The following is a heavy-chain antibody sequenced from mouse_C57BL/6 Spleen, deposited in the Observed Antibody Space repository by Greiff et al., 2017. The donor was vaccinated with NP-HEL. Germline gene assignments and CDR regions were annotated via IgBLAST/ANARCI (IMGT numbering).Heavy chain of an antibody. CDR2: IWTGGGT. CDR1: GFSLTSYA. V-gene: IGHV2-9-1*01. Sequence: QVQLQQSGPGLVAPSQSLSITCTVSGFSLTSYAISWVRQPPGKGLEWLGVIWTGGGTNYNSALKSRLSISKDNSKSQVFLKMNSLQTDDTARYYCARNGSVYYDYDSYWYFDVWGTGTTVTVSS. J-gene: IGHJ1*03. CDR3: ARNGSVYYDYDSYWYFDV. D-gene: IGHD2-4*01.